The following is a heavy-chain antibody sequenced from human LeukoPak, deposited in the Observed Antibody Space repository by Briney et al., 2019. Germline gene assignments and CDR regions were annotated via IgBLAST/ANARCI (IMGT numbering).Heavy chain of an antibody. CDR2: INPSGGST. CDR1: GYTLTSYY. Sequence: ASVKVSCKASGYTLTSYYMHWVRQAPGQGLEWMGIINPSGGSTSYAQKFQGRVTMTRDTSTSTVYMELSSLRSEDTAVYYCARDYGYSSGWLGPGDYWGQGTLVTVSS. J-gene: IGHJ4*02. CDR3: ARDYGYSSGWLGPGDY. V-gene: IGHV1-46*01. D-gene: IGHD6-19*01.